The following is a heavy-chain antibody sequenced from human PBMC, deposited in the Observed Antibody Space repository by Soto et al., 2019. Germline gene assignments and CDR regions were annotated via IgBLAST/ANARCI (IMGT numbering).Heavy chain of an antibody. J-gene: IGHJ4*02. CDR2: IYHSGST. CDR3: ARKGDFGLLPHFDY. Sequence: KTSETLSLICAVSGGSISSSNWWSWVRQPPGKGLEWIGEIYHSGSTNYNPSLKSRVTISVDKSKNQFSLKLSSVTAADTAVYYCARKGDFGLLPHFDYWGKGTPFTVSS. D-gene: IGHD3-9*01. V-gene: IGHV4-4*02. CDR1: GGSISSSNW.